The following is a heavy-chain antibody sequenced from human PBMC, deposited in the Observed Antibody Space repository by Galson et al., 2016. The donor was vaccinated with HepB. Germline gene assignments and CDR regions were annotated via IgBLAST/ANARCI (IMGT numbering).Heavy chain of an antibody. J-gene: IGHJ3*02. Sequence: SVKVSCKASGYTFTSSGITWVRQAPGQGLECLGWINPFDGNANYAQKFQGRVTMTRDTSTRTVYMEMSRLRSGDTAVYYCTSAASSKYDAFDIWGQGTMVTVTS. CDR1: GYTFTSSG. CDR2: INPFDGNA. D-gene: IGHD4-11*01. CDR3: TSAASSKYDAFDI. V-gene: IGHV1-18*04.